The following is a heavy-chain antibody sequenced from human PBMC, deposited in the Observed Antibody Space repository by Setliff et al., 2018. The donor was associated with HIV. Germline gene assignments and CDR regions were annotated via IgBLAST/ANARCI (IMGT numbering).Heavy chain of an antibody. CDR1: GGSISSGDYY. D-gene: IGHD3-16*02. CDR2: IYYSGST. Sequence: PSETLSLTCTVSGGSISSGDYYWSWIRQPPGKGLEWIGYIYYSGSTYYNPSLKSRVTISVDTSKNQFSLKLSSVTAADTAVYYCAREPASFGGVIVPFFDYWGQGTLVTVSS. J-gene: IGHJ4*02. CDR3: AREPASFGGVIVPFFDY. V-gene: IGHV4-30-4*08.